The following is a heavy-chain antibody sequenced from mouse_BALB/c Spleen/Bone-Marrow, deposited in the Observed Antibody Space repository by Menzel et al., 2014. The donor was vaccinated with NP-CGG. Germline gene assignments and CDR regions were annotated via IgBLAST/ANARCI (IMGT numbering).Heavy chain of an antibody. D-gene: IGHD1-1*01. V-gene: IGHV4-1*02. CDR2: INPDSRTI. Sequence: DVHLVESGGGLVQPGGSLKLSCAASGFDFSRYWMSWVRQAPGEGLEWIGEINPDSRTINYSPSLKDKFIISRDNAKNTLYLRLNKVRSEDTALYYCARPDYYGYLNYWGQGTTLTVSS. CDR1: GFDFSRYW. J-gene: IGHJ2*01. CDR3: ARPDYYGYLNY.